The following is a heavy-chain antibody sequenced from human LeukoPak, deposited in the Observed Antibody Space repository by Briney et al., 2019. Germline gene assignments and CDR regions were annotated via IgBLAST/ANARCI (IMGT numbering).Heavy chain of an antibody. D-gene: IGHD2-2*01. V-gene: IGHV1-2*02. CDR3: ARLVQLLSGAYYYYYMDV. CDR2: INPNSGGT. CDR1: GYTFTGYY. J-gene: IGHJ6*03. Sequence: ASVKVSCKASGYTFTGYYMHWVRQAPGQGLEWMGWINPNSGGTNYAQKFQGRVTMTRDTSISTAYMELSRLRSDDTAVYYRARLVQLLSGAYYYYYMDVWGKGTTVTISS.